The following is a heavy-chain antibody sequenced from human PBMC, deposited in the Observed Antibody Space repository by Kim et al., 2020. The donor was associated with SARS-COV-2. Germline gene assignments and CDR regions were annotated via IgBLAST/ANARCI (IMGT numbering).Heavy chain of an antibody. D-gene: IGHD3-10*01. J-gene: IGHJ4*02. CDR3: AREGDVWFGKLGYFDY. CDR2: ISSSSSYT. CDR1: GFTFSDYY. V-gene: IGHV3-11*06. Sequence: GGSLRLSCAASGFTFSDYYMSWIRQAPGKGLEWVSYISSSSSYTNYADSVKGRFTISRDNAKNSLYLQMNSLRAEDTAVYYCAREGDVWFGKLGYFDYWGQGTLVTVSS.